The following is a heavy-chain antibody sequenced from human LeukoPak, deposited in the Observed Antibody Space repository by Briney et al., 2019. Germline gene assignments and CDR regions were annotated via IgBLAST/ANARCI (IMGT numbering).Heavy chain of an antibody. Sequence: PGGSLRLSCAASGFTFSSYWTSWVRQAPGKGLEWVANIKQDGSEKYYMDSVKGRFTISRDNAKNSLYLQMNSLRAEDTAVYYCARGGVAMAGILSYWGQGTLVTVSS. CDR1: GFTFSSYW. V-gene: IGHV3-7*01. CDR3: ARGGVAMAGILSY. CDR2: IKQDGSEK. J-gene: IGHJ4*02. D-gene: IGHD6-19*01.